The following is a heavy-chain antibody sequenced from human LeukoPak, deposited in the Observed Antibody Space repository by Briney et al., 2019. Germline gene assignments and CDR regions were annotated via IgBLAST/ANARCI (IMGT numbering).Heavy chain of an antibody. V-gene: IGHV1-46*01. J-gene: IGHJ3*02. D-gene: IGHD4-17*01. CDR2: TNPSGGST. CDR1: GYTFTTYF. Sequence: ASVKVSCKASGYTFTTYFIHWVRQAPGQGLEWVGTTNPSGGSTTYAQKFQGRVSMTRDMSTNTVYMELSSLRSEDTALYYCARGSVTSFLYAFDIWGQGTMVTVSS. CDR3: ARGSVTSFLYAFDI.